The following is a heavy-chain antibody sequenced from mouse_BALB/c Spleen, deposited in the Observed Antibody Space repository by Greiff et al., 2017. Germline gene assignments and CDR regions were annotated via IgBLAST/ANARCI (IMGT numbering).Heavy chain of an antibody. CDR2: ISSGGST. CDR1: GFTFSSYA. CDR3: ARGRNDYYSMDY. V-gene: IGHV5-6-5*01. Sequence: EVQGVESGGGLVKPGGSLKLSCAASGFTFSSYAMSWVRQTPEQWLEWVASISSGGSTYYPDSVKGGFTISRDNARTILYLQMSSRWSEDTAMYYCARGRNDYYSMDYWGQGTSVTVSS. J-gene: IGHJ4*01.